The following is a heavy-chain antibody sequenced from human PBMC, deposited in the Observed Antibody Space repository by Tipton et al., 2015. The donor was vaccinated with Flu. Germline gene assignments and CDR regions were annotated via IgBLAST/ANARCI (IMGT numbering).Heavy chain of an antibody. D-gene: IGHD2-2*01. V-gene: IGHV4-38-2*02. Sequence: TLSLTCTVSGYSISSGYNWGWIRQPPGKGLEWIGSIYHSGSTYYNPSLKSRVTISVDTSKNQYSLKLSSVPAADTAVYYCARETPYCSSTSCYLRSSTGFDYWGQGTLVTVSS. CDR2: IYHSGST. CDR1: GYSISSGYN. CDR3: ARETPYCSSTSCYLRSSTGFDY. J-gene: IGHJ4*02.